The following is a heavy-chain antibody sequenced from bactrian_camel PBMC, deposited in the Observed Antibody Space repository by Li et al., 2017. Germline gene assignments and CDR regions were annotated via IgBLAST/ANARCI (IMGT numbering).Heavy chain of an antibody. Sequence: HVQLVESGGGSVQAGGSLRLSCAASDSASRYCMGWLRQAPGKEREGVAAFASDGSTSYADFVKGRFTISKDNAKNTLYLQMNSLEPEDTGMYVCAADHARHTIATMTLGFDYLGQGTQVTVS. D-gene: IGHD4*01. CDR1: DSASRYC. CDR2: FASDGST. V-gene: IGHV3S53*01. J-gene: IGHJ4*01. CDR3: AADHARHTIATMTLGFDY.